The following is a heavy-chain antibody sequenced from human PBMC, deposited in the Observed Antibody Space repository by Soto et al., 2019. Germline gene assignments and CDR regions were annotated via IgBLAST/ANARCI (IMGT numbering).Heavy chain of an antibody. Sequence: GGSLRLSCAASGFTFSSSAMSWVRQAPGKGLEWVSSISAIGGSTYYADSVKGRFTISRDNSKNTLFLQMNSLRAEDTAVYYCAKIIVAAGIGYWGQGTLVTVSS. CDR1: GFTFSSSA. CDR3: AKIIVAAGIGY. V-gene: IGHV3-23*01. CDR2: ISAIGGST. D-gene: IGHD6-13*01. J-gene: IGHJ4*02.